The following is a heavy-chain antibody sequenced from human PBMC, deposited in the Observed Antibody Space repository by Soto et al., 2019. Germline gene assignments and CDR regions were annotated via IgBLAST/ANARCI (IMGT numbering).Heavy chain of an antibody. CDR3: ARDNPGIAVAGRPYGMDV. J-gene: IGHJ6*02. Sequence: PAETLSLTCTVSGGSISSYYWSWIRQPPGKGLEWIGYIYYSGSTNYNPSLKSRVTISVDTSKNQFSLKLSSVTAADTAVYYCARDNPGIAVAGRPYGMDVWGQGTTVTVSS. CDR1: GGSISSYY. D-gene: IGHD6-19*01. V-gene: IGHV4-59*01. CDR2: IYYSGST.